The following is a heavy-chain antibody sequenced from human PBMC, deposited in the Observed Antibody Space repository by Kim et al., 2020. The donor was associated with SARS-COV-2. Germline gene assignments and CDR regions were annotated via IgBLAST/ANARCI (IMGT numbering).Heavy chain of an antibody. CDR1: GGSFSGYY. D-gene: IGHD3-3*01. V-gene: IGHV4-34*01. J-gene: IGHJ6*02. CDR2: INHSGST. Sequence: SETLSLTCAVYGGSFSGYYWSWIRQPPGKGLEWIGEINHSGSTNYNPSLKSRVTISVDTSKNQFSLKLSSVTAADTAVYYCARGAKHFGVLYLPYYYYGMDVWGQGTTVTVSS. CDR3: ARGAKHFGVLYLPYYYYGMDV.